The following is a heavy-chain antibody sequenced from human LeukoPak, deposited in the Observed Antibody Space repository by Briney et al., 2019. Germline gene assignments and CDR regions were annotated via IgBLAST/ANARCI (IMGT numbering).Heavy chain of an antibody. V-gene: IGHV3-33*06. CDR1: GFTFSSYG. Sequence: PGRSLRLSCAASGFTFSSYGMHWVRQAPGKGLEWVAVIWYDGSNKYYADSVKGRFTISRDNSKNTLYLQMNSLRAEDTAVYYCAKALHPYTRRSYNWFDPWGQGTLVTVSS. D-gene: IGHD1-1*01. CDR3: AKALHPYTRRSYNWFDP. CDR2: IWYDGSNK. J-gene: IGHJ5*02.